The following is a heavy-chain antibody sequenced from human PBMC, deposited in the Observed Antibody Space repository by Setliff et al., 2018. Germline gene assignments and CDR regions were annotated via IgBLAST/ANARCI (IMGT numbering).Heavy chain of an antibody. Sequence: ASVKVSCKDSGYTFSTYGISWVRQAPGQGLEWMGWISAYNGNTNYAQKLQGRVTMTTDTSTSTAYMELRSLRSEDTAVYYCARGRERDYNFWSGYYTYYWGQGTLVTVSS. J-gene: IGHJ4*02. CDR1: GYTFSTYG. CDR3: ARGRERDYNFWSGYYTYY. V-gene: IGHV1-18*01. D-gene: IGHD3-3*01. CDR2: ISAYNGNT.